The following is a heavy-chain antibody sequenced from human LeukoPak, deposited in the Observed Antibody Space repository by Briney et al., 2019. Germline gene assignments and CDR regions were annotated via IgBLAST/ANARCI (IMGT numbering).Heavy chain of an antibody. V-gene: IGHV3-21*01. CDR1: GFTLSSYS. D-gene: IGHD6-19*01. CDR2: ISSSSSYI. Sequence: GALRLSCAASGFTLSSYSMNWVRQAPGKGLEWVSSISSSSSYIYYADSVKGRFTISRDNAKNSLYLQMNSLRAEDTAVYYCARSGIAVAGDYWGQGTLVTVSS. J-gene: IGHJ4*02. CDR3: ARSGIAVAGDY.